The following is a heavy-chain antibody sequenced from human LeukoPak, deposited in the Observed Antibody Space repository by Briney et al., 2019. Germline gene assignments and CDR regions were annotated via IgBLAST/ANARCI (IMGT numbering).Heavy chain of an antibody. CDR1: GSSISSSSYY. CDR3: ARITPITIFGVVIISPKYYFDY. CDR2: IYYSGST. J-gene: IGHJ4*02. Sequence: SETLSLTCTVSGSSISSSSYYWGWIRQPPGKGLEWIGSIYYSGSTYYNPSLKSRVTISVDTSKNQFSLKLSSVTAADTAVYYCARITPITIFGVVIISPKYYFDYWGQGTLVTVSS. D-gene: IGHD3-3*01. V-gene: IGHV4-39*01.